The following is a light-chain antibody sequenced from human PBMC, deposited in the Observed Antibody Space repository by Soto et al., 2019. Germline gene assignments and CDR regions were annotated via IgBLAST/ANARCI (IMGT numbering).Light chain of an antibody. V-gene: IGKV3-20*01. Sequence: EVVLTQSPGTLSLSPGERVTLSCRASEGVGSYLAWYQQKPGQAPRLLIYDASSRATGIPDKFSGSGSGTDFTLSISGLEPEDFAEYFCQQYGTSPQTFGQGNKVE. CDR3: QQYGTSPQT. J-gene: IGKJ1*01. CDR2: DAS. CDR1: EGVGSY.